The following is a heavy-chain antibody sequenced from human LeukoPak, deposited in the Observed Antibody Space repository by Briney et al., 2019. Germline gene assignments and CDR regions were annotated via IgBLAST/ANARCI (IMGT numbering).Heavy chain of an antibody. CDR3: ASVVAVAGNDYFDY. Sequence: PSETLSLTCAVYGGSFSGYYWSWIRQPPGKGLEWIGEINHSGSTNYNPSLKSRVTISVATSTNQFSLKLSSVTAADTAVYYCASVVAVAGNDYFDYWGQGTLVTVSS. D-gene: IGHD6-19*01. J-gene: IGHJ4*02. CDR2: INHSGST. V-gene: IGHV4-34*01. CDR1: GGSFSGYY.